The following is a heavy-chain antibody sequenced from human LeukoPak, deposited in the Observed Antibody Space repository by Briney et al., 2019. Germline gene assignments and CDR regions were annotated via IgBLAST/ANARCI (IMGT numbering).Heavy chain of an antibody. CDR3: TSERVAAGGGRYYFDH. J-gene: IGHJ4*02. CDR2: IKQDGSEK. V-gene: IGHV3-7*01. D-gene: IGHD6-13*01. Sequence: GGSLRLSCAASGFTFSSYWMSWVRQAPGKGLEWVANIKQDGSEKYYVDSVKGRFTISRDNAKNSLYLQMNSLRAEDTAVYFCTSERVAAGGGRYYFDHWGQGTLVTVSS. CDR1: GFTFSSYW.